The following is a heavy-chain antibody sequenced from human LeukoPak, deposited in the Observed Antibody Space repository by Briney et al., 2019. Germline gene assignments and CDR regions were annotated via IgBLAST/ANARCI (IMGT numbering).Heavy chain of an antibody. D-gene: IGHD1-26*01. CDR2: IYYSGST. Sequence: SETLSLTCTVSGGXISGYWCSWIRQPPGKGLEWIGYIYYSGSTNYNPSLNSRVTMSVDTSKNQFSLKLSSVTAADTAVYYCARGDTRGNDIWGQGTMVTVSS. CDR1: GGXISGYW. CDR3: ARGDTRGNDI. J-gene: IGHJ3*02. V-gene: IGHV4-59*01.